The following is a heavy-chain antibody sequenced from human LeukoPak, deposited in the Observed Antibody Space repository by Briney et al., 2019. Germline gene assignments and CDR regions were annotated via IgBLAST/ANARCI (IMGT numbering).Heavy chain of an antibody. V-gene: IGHV3-11*04. D-gene: IGHD3-10*01. J-gene: IGHJ6*03. CDR3: ARLGIWFGEPNYYYYYMDV. Sequence: GGSLRLSCAASGFTFSDYYMSWIRQAPGKGLEWVSYISSSGSTTYYADSVKGRFTISRDNAKNSLYLQMTSLRAEDTAVYYCARLGIWFGEPNYYYYYMDVWGKGTTVTISS. CDR1: GFTFSDYY. CDR2: ISSSGSTT.